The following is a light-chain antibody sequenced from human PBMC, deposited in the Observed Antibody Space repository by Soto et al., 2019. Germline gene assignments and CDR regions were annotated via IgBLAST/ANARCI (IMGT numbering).Light chain of an antibody. CDR1: SSDVGGYNY. CDR3: SSYAASNNVV. J-gene: IGLJ2*01. CDR2: EVS. Sequence: QSALTQPHSASGSPGQSVTISCTGTSSDVGGYNYVSWYQQHPGKAPKLMIYEVSKRPSGVPDRFSGSKSGNTASLTVSGLKAEDDADYYCSSYAASNNVVFGGGTKVTV. V-gene: IGLV2-8*01.